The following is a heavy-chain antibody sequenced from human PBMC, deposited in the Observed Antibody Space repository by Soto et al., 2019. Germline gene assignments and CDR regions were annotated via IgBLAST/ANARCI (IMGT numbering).Heavy chain of an antibody. CDR2: ILYDGSNA. CDR3: ARDRIHSGYDLFYYGMDV. Sequence: PGGSLRLSCAASGFTFSSYGIPWVLQAPGKGLEWVAVILYDGSNAYYAASVMVRFTISRHNSKKTLYLQMNILRAKDTDVYYYARDRIHSGYDLFYYGMDVSRQGTTVTVSS. D-gene: IGHD5-12*01. V-gene: IGHV3-30*03. J-gene: IGHJ6*02. CDR1: GFTFSSYG.